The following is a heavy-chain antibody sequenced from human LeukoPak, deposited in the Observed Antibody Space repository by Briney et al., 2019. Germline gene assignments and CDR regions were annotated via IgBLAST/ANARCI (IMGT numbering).Heavy chain of an antibody. CDR1: GFTFDDYA. V-gene: IGHV3-43D*03. D-gene: IGHD6-19*01. J-gene: IGHJ6*03. Sequence: GGSLRLSCAASGFTFDDYAMHWVRHAPGRGLEWVSLISWDGGSTYYADSVKGRFTISRDNSKNSLYLQMNSLRAEDTALYYCAKAIGQGLGYYYYYYMDVWGKGTTVTVSS. CDR3: AKAIGQGLGYYYYYYMDV. CDR2: ISWDGGST.